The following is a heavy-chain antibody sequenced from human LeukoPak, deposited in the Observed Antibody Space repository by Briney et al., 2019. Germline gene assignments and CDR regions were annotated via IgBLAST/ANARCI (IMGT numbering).Heavy chain of an antibody. CDR2: ITTYNGNT. J-gene: IGHJ4*02. D-gene: IGHD4-17*01. CDR3: ARGYDYGDYVGDFDY. Sequence: GASVKVSCKTSDNTFTSYPISWVRQAPGHGLEWIGRITTYNGNTHYAQKLQGRVTMTTDTSTSTAYMDLRGLRSDDTAVYYCARGYDYGDYVGDFDYWGQGTLVTVSS. V-gene: IGHV1-18*01. CDR1: DNTFTSYP.